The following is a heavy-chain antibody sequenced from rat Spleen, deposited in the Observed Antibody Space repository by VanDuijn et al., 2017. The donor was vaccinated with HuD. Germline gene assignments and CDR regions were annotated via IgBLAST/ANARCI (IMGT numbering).Heavy chain of an antibody. Sequence: EVKLVESGGGLVQPGRSLKLSCAASGFTFSDYNMAWVRQAPKKGLEWVASIGTGGVNTYYRDSVKGRFTISRDNAKNTQYLQMDSLRSEDTATYYCARGIRGTRYYFDYWGQGVMVTVSS. J-gene: IGHJ2*01. CDR3: ARGIRGTRYYFDY. CDR2: IGTGGVNT. V-gene: IGHV5S13*01. D-gene: IGHD4-3*01. CDR1: GFTFSDYN.